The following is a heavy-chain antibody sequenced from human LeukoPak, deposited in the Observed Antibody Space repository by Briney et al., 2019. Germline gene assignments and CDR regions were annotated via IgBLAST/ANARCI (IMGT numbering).Heavy chain of an antibody. CDR3: ARHSSGYYYLSQFDY. CDR2: FYYSGST. D-gene: IGHD3-22*01. Sequence: PSETLSLTCTVSGGSISSYYWSWIRQPPGKGLEWLGYFYYSGSTNYNPSLKSRVTISPDTSKNQFSLKLSSVTAADTAVYYCARHSSGYYYLSQFDYWGQGTLVTVSS. V-gene: IGHV4-59*01. CDR1: GGSISSYY. J-gene: IGHJ4*02.